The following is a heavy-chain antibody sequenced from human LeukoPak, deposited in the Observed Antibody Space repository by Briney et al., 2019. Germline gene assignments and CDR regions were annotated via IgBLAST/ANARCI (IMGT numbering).Heavy chain of an antibody. J-gene: IGHJ4*02. CDR1: GFTFSSYG. Sequence: PGGSLRLSCAASGFTFSSYGMHWVRQAPGKGLEWVAFIRYDGSNKYYADSVKGRFTISRDNSKNTLYLQMNSLRAEDTAVYYCAKDRGSSSRGGYFDYWGQGTLVTVSS. D-gene: IGHD6-6*01. V-gene: IGHV3-30*02. CDR3: AKDRGSSSRGGYFDY. CDR2: IRYDGSNK.